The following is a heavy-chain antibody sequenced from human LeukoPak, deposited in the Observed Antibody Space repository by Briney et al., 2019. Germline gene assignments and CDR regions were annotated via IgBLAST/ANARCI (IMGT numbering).Heavy chain of an antibody. V-gene: IGHV3-23*01. Sequence: GGSLRLSCADSGFTFSNYAMTWVRQAPGKGLEWGSGISGSGGSTYYADSVKGRFIISRENSKNTLYLHMNSLTAEDTAIYYCAKTRCTDDTCYYRVWYFDYWGQGTLVTVSS. J-gene: IGHJ4*02. CDR3: AKTRCTDDTCYYRVWYFDY. CDR2: ISGSGGST. CDR1: GFTFSNYA. D-gene: IGHD2-8*01.